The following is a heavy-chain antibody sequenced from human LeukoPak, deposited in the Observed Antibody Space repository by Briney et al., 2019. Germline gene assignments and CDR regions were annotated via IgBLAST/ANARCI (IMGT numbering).Heavy chain of an antibody. V-gene: IGHV3-30*01. D-gene: IGHD5-12*01. CDR2: ISYDGSNK. CDR1: GFTFSSYA. Sequence: GGSLRLSYAASGFTFSSYAMHWVRQAPGEGLEWVAVISYDGSNKYYADSVKGRFTISRDNSKNTLYLQMNSLRAEDTAVYYCARDREDSGPTSYYYYGMDVWGQGTTVTVSS. CDR3: ARDREDSGPTSYYYYGMDV. J-gene: IGHJ6*02.